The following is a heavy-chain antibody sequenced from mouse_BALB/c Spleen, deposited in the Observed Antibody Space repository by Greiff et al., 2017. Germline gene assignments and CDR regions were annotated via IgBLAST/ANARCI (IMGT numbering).Heavy chain of an antibody. CDR1: GFSLTGYG. CDR3: SRGRGYGYQSWFAY. D-gene: IGHD1-2*01. Sequence: VQLQESGPGLVAPSQSLSITCTVSGFSLTGYGVNWVRQPPGKGLEWLGMIWGDGSTDYNSALKSRLSISTDNTKSQVFLKMNSLQTDDTSRYYCSRGRGYGYQSWFAYWGQGTLVTVSA. CDR2: IWGDGST. V-gene: IGHV2-6-7*01. J-gene: IGHJ3*01.